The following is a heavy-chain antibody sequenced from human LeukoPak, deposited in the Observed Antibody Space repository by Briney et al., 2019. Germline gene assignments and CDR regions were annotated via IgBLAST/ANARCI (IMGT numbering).Heavy chain of an antibody. CDR1: GFTFSDYY. D-gene: IGHD3-9*01. J-gene: IGHJ5*02. Sequence: GRSLRLSCAASGFTFSDYYMSWIRQAPGKGLEWVANIKTDGSEKYYVDSVKGRFTISRDNAKNSLYLQMNSLRAEDTAVYYCARDYTGYFPWGQGTLVIVSS. CDR3: ARDYTGYFP. V-gene: IGHV3-7*03. CDR2: IKTDGSEK.